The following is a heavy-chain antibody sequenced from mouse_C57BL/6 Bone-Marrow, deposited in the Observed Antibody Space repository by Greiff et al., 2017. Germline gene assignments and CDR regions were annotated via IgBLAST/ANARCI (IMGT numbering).Heavy chain of an antibody. Sequence: EVKLVESGGGLVQSGRSLRLSCATSGFTFSDFYMEWVRQAPGKGLEWIAASRNKANAYTTEYSASVKGRFIVSRDTSQSILYLQMNALRAEDTAIYYCARDATKWGQGTLVTVSA. CDR3: ARDATK. V-gene: IGHV7-1*01. CDR2: SRNKANAYTT. D-gene: IGHD2-13*01. J-gene: IGHJ3*02. CDR1: GFTFSDFY.